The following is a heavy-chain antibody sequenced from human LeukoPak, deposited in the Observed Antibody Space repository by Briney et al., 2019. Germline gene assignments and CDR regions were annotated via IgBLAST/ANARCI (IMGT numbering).Heavy chain of an antibody. Sequence: GGSLRLSCAASGFTFCSYEMNWVRQAPGKGLEWVSYISSTSGSTIYYADSVKGRFTISRDNAKNSLYLQMNSLRAVDTAVYYCARRYCSSTSCLLDYWGQGTLVTVSS. J-gene: IGHJ4*02. CDR1: GFTFCSYE. CDR2: ISSTSGSTI. CDR3: ARRYCSSTSCLLDY. D-gene: IGHD2-2*01. V-gene: IGHV3-48*03.